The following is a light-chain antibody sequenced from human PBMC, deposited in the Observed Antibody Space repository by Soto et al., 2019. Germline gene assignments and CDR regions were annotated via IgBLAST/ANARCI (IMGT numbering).Light chain of an antibody. V-gene: IGKV1-5*01. Sequence: PSTLSASVGDRVTITCRASQSISDWLAWFQQKPGKAPKVLIYDASTLQSGVPSRFSGSGSGTEFTLTISSLQPDDFATYYCQQYNSYPWTFGQGTKVDI. CDR1: QSISDW. CDR3: QQYNSYPWT. CDR2: DAS. J-gene: IGKJ1*01.